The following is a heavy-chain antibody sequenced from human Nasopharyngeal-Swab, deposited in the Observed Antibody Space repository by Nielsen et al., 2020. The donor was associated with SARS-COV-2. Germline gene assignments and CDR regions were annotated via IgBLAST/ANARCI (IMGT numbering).Heavy chain of an antibody. CDR3: ARGLRGVTTYYYYYMDV. Sequence: SETLSLTCTVSGGSISSGSYYWSWIRQPAGKGLEWIGRIYTSGSTSYNPSLKSRVTISVDTSKNQFSLKLSSVTAADTAVYYCARGLRGVTTYYYYYMDVWGKGTTVTVSS. V-gene: IGHV4-61*02. J-gene: IGHJ6*03. CDR1: GGSISSGSYY. D-gene: IGHD4-17*01. CDR2: IYTSGST.